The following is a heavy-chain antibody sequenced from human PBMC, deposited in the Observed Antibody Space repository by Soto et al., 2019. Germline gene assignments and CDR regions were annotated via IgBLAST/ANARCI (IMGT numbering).Heavy chain of an antibody. CDR2: FDPEDGET. J-gene: IGHJ5*02. CDR3: ATDKVHTNWFDP. V-gene: IGHV1-24*01. CDR1: GYTLNELS. D-gene: IGHD2-21*01. Sequence: SVKVPYKVSGYTLNELSMQWVREAPGKGLEWMGGFDPEDGETIYAQKFQGRVTMTEDTSTDTAYMELSSLRSEDTAVYYCATDKVHTNWFDPWGQGTLVTVSS.